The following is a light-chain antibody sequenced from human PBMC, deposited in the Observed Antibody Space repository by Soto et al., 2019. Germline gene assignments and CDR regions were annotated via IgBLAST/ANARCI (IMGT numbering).Light chain of an antibody. CDR3: MQALQIPST. V-gene: IGKV2-28*01. CDR2: LGS. CDR1: QSLLHSNGYNY. J-gene: IGKJ1*01. Sequence: DIVMTQSPLSLPVTPGEPASISCRSSQSLLHSNGYNYLHWYLQKPGQSPQLLIYLGSNRASGVPDRFSGSGSGTDFTLKISRVEAEDVGVYYCMQALQIPSTFGQGTRWIS.